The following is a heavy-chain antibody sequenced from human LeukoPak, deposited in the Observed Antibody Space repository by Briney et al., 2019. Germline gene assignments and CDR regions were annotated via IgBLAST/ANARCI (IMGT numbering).Heavy chain of an antibody. Sequence: GASVKVSFKASGYTFTSYYMHWVRQAPGQGLEWMGIINPSGGSTSYAQKFQGRVTMTRDTSTSTVYMELSSLRSEDTAVYYCARAVCSSTSCPLGPFDYWGQGTLVTVSS. D-gene: IGHD2-2*01. CDR2: INPSGGST. CDR1: GYTFTSYY. J-gene: IGHJ4*02. CDR3: ARAVCSSTSCPLGPFDY. V-gene: IGHV1-46*01.